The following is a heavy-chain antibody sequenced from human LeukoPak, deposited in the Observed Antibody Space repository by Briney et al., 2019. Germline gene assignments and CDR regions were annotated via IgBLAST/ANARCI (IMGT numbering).Heavy chain of an antibody. CDR1: GGSISSYY. J-gene: IGHJ5*02. D-gene: IGHD7-27*01. V-gene: IGHV4-59*01. CDR3: AASPDKLGIDVFWFDP. CDR2: IYYSGST. Sequence: PSETLSLTCTVSGGSISSYYWSWIRQPPGKGLEWIGYIYYSGSTNYNPSLKSRVTISVDTSKNQFSLKLSSVTAADTAVYYCAASPDKLGIDVFWFDPWGQGTLVTVSS.